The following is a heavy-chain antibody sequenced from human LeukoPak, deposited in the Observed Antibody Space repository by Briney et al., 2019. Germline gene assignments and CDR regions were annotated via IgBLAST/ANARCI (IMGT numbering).Heavy chain of an antibody. CDR2: ITSRTNGEPT. J-gene: IGHJ5*02. CDR1: GVTFSGAW. Sequence: GGSLRLSCVTSGVTFSGAWMAWVRQAPGKGLEWIGRITSRTNGEPTYYAAPVKGRFIISRDDSKSMLYLQMNSLKIEDTALYYCTTDLRSWGQGTLVTVSS. D-gene: IGHD3-10*01. V-gene: IGHV3-15*01. CDR3: TTDLRS.